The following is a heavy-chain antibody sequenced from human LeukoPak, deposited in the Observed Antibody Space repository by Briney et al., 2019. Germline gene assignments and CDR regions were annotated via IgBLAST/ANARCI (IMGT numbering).Heavy chain of an antibody. CDR1: GYSFTSYW. CDR3: ARSPIAAAGEFDL. Sequence: GESLKISCKGSGYSFTSYWIGWVRQMPGKGLEWMGIIYPGDSDTRYSPSFQGQVTISAGKSISTAYLQWSSLKASDTAMYYCARSPIAAAGEFDLWGRGTLVTVSS. CDR2: IYPGDSDT. J-gene: IGHJ2*01. D-gene: IGHD6-13*01. V-gene: IGHV5-51*01.